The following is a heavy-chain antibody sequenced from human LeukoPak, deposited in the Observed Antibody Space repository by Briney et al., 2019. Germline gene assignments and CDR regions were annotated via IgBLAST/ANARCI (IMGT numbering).Heavy chain of an antibody. CDR3: ARLSYSGYDFDY. CDR2: IYYSGST. D-gene: IGHD5-12*01. V-gene: IGHV4-59*01. J-gene: IGHJ4*02. CDR1: GGSISRYY. Sequence: SGTLSLTCTVSGGSISRYYWTWIRQPPGKGLEWIGYIYYSGSTNYNPSLKSRVTISVDTSKNQFSLKLSSVTAADTAVYYCARLSYSGYDFDYWGQGTLVTVSS.